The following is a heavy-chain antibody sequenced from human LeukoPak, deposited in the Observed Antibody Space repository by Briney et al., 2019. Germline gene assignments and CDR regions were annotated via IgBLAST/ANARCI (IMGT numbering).Heavy chain of an antibody. D-gene: IGHD6-25*01. V-gene: IGHV3-23*01. CDR1: GFTFSSYA. Sequence: GGSLRLSCAASGFTFSSYAMTWVRQPPGKGLEWVAAISGSGGTIYSADSAKGRYTISRDNFKITLYLQMNSLRVEDSALYYCAKFFAPSGGASGWTWAIDYWGQGTLVTVSS. CDR3: AKFFAPSGGASGWTWAIDY. CDR2: ISGSGGTI. J-gene: IGHJ4*02.